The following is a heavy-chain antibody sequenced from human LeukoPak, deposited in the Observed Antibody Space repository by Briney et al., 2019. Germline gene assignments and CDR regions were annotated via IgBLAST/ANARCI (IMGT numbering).Heavy chain of an antibody. J-gene: IGHJ4*02. Sequence: PGWSLRLSCAASGLTFSSYGMHGVRQAPGKGRDWVAVISYDGSNKYYADSVKGRFTNSRDNSKNTLYLQMNSLRAEDTAVYYCARAILSSSWTGFDFWGQGALVTVSS. CDR3: ARAILSSSWTGFDF. CDR1: GLTFSSYG. D-gene: IGHD6-13*01. CDR2: ISYDGSNK. V-gene: IGHV3-30*03.